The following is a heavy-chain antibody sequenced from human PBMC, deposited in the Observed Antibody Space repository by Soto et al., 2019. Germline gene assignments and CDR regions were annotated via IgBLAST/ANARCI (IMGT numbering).Heavy chain of an antibody. J-gene: IGHJ6*02. CDR3: ARDLWGYCGADCYPLDV. CDR2: MYNTGST. V-gene: IGHV4-59*01. D-gene: IGHD2-21*02. Sequence: SETLSLTYTVSGGSISSYYWSWIRQPPGKGLEWIGYMYNTGSTIYNPSLKSRVTISVDTSKNQFSLKLNSVTAADTAVYYCARDLWGYCGADCYPLDVWGQGTTVTVS. CDR1: GGSISSYY.